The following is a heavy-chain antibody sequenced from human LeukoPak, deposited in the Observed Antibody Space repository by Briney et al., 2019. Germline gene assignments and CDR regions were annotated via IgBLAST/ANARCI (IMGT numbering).Heavy chain of an antibody. V-gene: IGHV4-39*01. Sequence: RSSETLSLTCTVSGGSISSSSYYWGWIRQPPGKGLEWIGSIYYSGSTYYNPSLKSRVTISVDTSKNQFSLKLSSVTAADTAVYYCARGDYYFEYWGQGTLVTVSS. D-gene: IGHD3-16*01. CDR3: ARGDYYFEY. J-gene: IGHJ4*02. CDR2: IYYSGST. CDR1: GGSISSSSYY.